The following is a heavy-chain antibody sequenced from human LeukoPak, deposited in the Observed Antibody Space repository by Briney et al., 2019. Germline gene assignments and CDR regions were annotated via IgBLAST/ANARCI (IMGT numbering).Heavy chain of an antibody. J-gene: IGHJ4*02. CDR3: ARGYYDNSGYYFPFDF. V-gene: IGHV3-30-3*01. D-gene: IGHD3-22*01. CDR2: VSSDGSNK. CDR1: GFTFSNYA. Sequence: PGGSLRLSCAASGFTFSNYAMHWVRQAPGKGLEWVAVVSSDGSNKYYADSVKGRFTISRDNSKNTMYLQMNSLRAEDTAVYYCARGYYDNSGYYFPFDFWGQGTLVTVSS.